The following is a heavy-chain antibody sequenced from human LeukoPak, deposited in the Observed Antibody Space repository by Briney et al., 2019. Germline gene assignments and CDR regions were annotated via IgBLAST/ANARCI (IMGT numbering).Heavy chain of an antibody. Sequence: GGSLRLSCAASGFTFSSFWMNWVRQAPGKGLEWVSAISGNGGNTYYTDSVKGRFTISRDNSENTVYLQMNSLRAEDTAVYYCAKHGVRLFDCWGQGTLVTVSS. D-gene: IGHD4-17*01. J-gene: IGHJ4*02. CDR2: ISGNGGNT. CDR1: GFTFSSFW. CDR3: AKHGVRLFDC. V-gene: IGHV3-23*01.